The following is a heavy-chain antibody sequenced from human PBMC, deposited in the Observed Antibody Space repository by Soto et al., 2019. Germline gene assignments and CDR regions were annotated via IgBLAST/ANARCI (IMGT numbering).Heavy chain of an antibody. V-gene: IGHV4-4*02. CDR3: ACCGHDYKIDN. J-gene: IGHJ4*02. Sequence: QVQLQESGPGLVKPSETLSLTCAVSGASISSRSWWTWVRQPPGKGLEWIGEMYHNGGSNYNPSLKSRVAISTDTSMSQFSLPLTSATAADTSMYYCACCGHDYKIDNWGQGSLVNVSS. CDR2: MYHNGGS. CDR1: GASISSRSW. D-gene: IGHD2-21*01.